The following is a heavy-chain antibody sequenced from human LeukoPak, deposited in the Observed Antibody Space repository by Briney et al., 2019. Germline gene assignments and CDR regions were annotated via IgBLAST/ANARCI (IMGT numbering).Heavy chain of an antibody. Sequence: GGSLRLSCAASGFTSTNYAMNWVRQAPGKGLEWVSGMSGSGGSTYCADSVKGRFTISRDNSKNTLYFQMNSLRAEDTAVYYCARGWDLLDYWGQGTLVTVSS. D-gene: IGHD1-26*01. CDR3: ARGWDLLDY. J-gene: IGHJ4*02. CDR1: GFTSTNYA. V-gene: IGHV3-23*01. CDR2: MSGSGGST.